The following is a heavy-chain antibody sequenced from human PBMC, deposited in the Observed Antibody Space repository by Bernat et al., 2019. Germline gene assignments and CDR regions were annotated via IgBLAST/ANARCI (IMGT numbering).Heavy chain of an antibody. CDR3: AKDRVIGDYDY. V-gene: IGHV3-30*02. Sequence: QVQLVESGGGVVQPGGSLRLSCAASGFTFSSYGMHWVRQAPGKGLEWVAFIRYDGSNKYYADSVKGRFTISRDNSKNTLYLQMNSLRAEDTAVYYCAKDRVIGDYDYWGQGTLVTVSS. D-gene: IGHD2-21*01. CDR1: GFTFSSYG. CDR2: IRYDGSNK. J-gene: IGHJ4*02.